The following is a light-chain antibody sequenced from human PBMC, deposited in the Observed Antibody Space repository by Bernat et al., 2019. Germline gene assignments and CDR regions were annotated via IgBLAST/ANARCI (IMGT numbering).Light chain of an antibody. CDR1: QPISSNY. CDR2: GAS. J-gene: IGKJ2*01. CDR3: QQYDSSPYT. V-gene: IGKV3-20*01. Sequence: EVVLTQSPDTLSLSPGERATLSCRASQPISSNYLVWYQHKPGQAPRLLIYGASSRATGIPDRFSGSGSGTDFTLTISRLEPEDFAVYYCQQYDSSPYTFGQGTKLEIK.